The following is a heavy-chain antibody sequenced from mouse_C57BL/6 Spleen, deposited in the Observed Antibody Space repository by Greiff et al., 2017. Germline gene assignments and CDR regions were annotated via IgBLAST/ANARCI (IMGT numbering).Heavy chain of an antibody. J-gene: IGHJ2*01. CDR1: GYAFSSSW. CDR3: ARAATVRFDY. CDR2: IYPGDGDT. Sequence: VQLQQSGPELVKPGASVKISCKASGYAFSSSWMNWVKQRPGKGLEWIGRIYPGDGDTNYNGKFKGKATLTADKSASTAYMQLSSLTSEDSAVYFCARAATVRFDYWGQGTTLTVSS. D-gene: IGHD1-1*01. V-gene: IGHV1-82*01.